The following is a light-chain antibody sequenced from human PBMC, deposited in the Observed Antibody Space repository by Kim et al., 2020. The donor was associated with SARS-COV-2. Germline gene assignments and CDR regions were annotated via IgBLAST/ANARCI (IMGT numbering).Light chain of an antibody. Sequence: LTQPASVSGSPGQSITISCTGTSSDVGSYNLVSWYQQHPGKAPKLMIYEVSKRPSGVSNRFSGSKSGNTASLTISGLQAEDEADYYCCSYAGSSTFVFGTGTKVTVL. CDR2: EVS. J-gene: IGLJ1*01. V-gene: IGLV2-23*02. CDR1: SSDVGSYNL. CDR3: CSYAGSSTFV.